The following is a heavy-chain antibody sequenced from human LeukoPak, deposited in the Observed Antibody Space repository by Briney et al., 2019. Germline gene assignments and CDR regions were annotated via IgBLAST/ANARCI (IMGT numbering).Heavy chain of an antibody. J-gene: IGHJ3*02. V-gene: IGHV3-23*01. CDR1: GFTFSSYA. CDR3: AKGGGSYYAGRAFDI. Sequence: SGGSLRLSCAASGFTFSSYAMSWVRQAPGKGLEWVSAISGSGGSTYYADSVKGRFTISRDNSKNTLYLQMNSLRAEDTAVYYCAKGGGSYYAGRAFDIWGQGTMVTVSS. CDR2: ISGSGGST. D-gene: IGHD1-26*01.